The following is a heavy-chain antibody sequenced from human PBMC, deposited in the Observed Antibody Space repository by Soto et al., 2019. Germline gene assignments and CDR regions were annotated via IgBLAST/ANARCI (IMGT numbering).Heavy chain of an antibody. V-gene: IGHV1-69*06. D-gene: IGHD7-27*01. CDR3: RRGRLLSDWGRNWYGS. J-gene: IGHJ5*01. Sequence: QVQLEQSGAEVKKPGSSVKVSCKAPGTAFSSYAFGWVRQAPGQGLEWMGGIIPVFRTTKYAQRLQDRLSITADKSTRTIYLEVIRQISEVAAVGCCRRGRLLSDWGRNWYGSWCKGTLVTGSS. CDR2: IIPVFRTT. CDR1: GTAFSSYA.